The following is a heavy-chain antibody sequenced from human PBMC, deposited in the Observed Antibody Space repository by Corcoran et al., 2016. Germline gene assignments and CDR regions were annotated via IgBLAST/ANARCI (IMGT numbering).Heavy chain of an antibody. Sequence: QVQLVQSGAEVKKPGASVKVSCKASGYTFTSYGISWVRQAPGQGLEWMGWISAYNGNTNYAQKLQGRVTMTTDTSTSTAYMELRSLRSDDTAVYYWARDRRFLERLPVDYGMDVWGQGTTVTVSS. J-gene: IGHJ6*02. CDR3: ARDRRFLERLPVDYGMDV. CDR2: ISAYNGNT. D-gene: IGHD3-3*01. CDR1: GYTFTSYG. V-gene: IGHV1-18*01.